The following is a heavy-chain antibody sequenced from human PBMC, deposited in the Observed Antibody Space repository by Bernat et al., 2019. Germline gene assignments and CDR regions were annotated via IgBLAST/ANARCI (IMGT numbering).Heavy chain of an antibody. CDR3: EKDVEGGVGTGDGFDS. CDR2: ISGSGGST. CDR1: GFTFSSYA. Sequence: EVQLLESGGGLVQPGGSLRLSCAASGFTFSSYAMSWVRQAPGKGLEWVSAISGSGGSTYYADSVKGRFTISRDNSKNTLYLQMNSLRAEDTAVYYCEKDVEGGVGTGDGFDSWGQGTMVTVPS. V-gene: IGHV3-23*01. D-gene: IGHD3-16*01. J-gene: IGHJ3*02.